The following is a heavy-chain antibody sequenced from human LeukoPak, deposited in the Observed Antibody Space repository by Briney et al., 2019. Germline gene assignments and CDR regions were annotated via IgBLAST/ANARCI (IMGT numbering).Heavy chain of an antibody. CDR1: GFTFSSYA. D-gene: IGHD6-13*01. J-gene: IGHJ5*02. CDR3: AKQCSSWYYFCWFDP. CDR2: ISGSGGST. Sequence: GGSLRLSCAASGFTFSSYAMHWVRQAPGKGLEWVSAISGSGGSTYYADSVKGRFTISRDNSKNTLYLQMNSLRAEDTAVYYCAKQCSSWYYFCWFDPWGQGTLVTVSS. V-gene: IGHV3-23*01.